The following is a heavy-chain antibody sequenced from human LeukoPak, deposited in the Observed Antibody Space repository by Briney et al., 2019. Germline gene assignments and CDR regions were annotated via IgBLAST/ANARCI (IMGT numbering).Heavy chain of an antibody. Sequence: PGGSLRLSCAASVFTFSSYGMHWVRQAPGKGLEWVAVISYDGSNKYYADSVKGRFTISRDNSKNTLYLQMNSLRAEDTAVYYCAKEVSRYYYYGMDVWGQGTTVTVSS. CDR3: AKEVSRYYYYGMDV. J-gene: IGHJ6*02. CDR1: VFTFSSYG. CDR2: ISYDGSNK. D-gene: IGHD5/OR15-5a*01. V-gene: IGHV3-30*18.